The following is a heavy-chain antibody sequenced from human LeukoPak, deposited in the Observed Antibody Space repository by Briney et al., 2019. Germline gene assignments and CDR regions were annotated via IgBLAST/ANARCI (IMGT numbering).Heavy chain of an antibody. CDR1: GFTVSSNY. CDR3: ATRRGGYYLDAFDI. CDR2: IYSSGST. D-gene: IGHD3-3*01. J-gene: IGHJ3*02. V-gene: IGHV3-53*01. Sequence: GGSLRLSCAASGFTVSSNYMSWVRQAPGKGLEWVSVIYSSGSTYYADSVKGRFTISRDNSKNTLSLQMNSLRAEDTAVYYCATRRGGYYLDAFDIWGQGTMATVSS.